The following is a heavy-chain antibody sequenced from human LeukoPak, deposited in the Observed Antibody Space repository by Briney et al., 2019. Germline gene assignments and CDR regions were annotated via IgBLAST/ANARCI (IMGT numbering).Heavy chain of an antibody. J-gene: IGHJ6*03. CDR3: ARGSANGLLDYYYYMDV. Sequence: SVKVSCEASEGTFSSYAISWVRQAPGQGLEWMGGIIPIFGTANYAQKFQGRVTITADESTSTAYMELSSLRSEDTAVYYCARGSANGLLDYYYYMDVWGKGTTVTISS. CDR2: IIPIFGTA. V-gene: IGHV1-69*13. D-gene: IGHD3-22*01. CDR1: EGTFSSYA.